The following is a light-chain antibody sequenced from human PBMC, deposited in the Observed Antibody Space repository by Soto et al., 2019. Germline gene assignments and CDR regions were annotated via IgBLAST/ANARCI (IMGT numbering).Light chain of an antibody. CDR3: QHYNSYSEA. Sequence: IHMTQSHSTLSGSVGDRVTLTCRASQTISSWLAWYQQKPGKAPKLLIYKASTLKSGVPSRFSGSGSGTEFTLTISSLQPDDFATYYCQHYNSYSEAFGQGTKVDIK. J-gene: IGKJ1*01. CDR1: QTISSW. V-gene: IGKV1-5*03. CDR2: KAS.